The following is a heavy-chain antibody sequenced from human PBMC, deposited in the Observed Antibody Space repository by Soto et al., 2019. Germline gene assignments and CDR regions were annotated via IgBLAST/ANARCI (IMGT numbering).Heavy chain of an antibody. V-gene: IGHV1-18*01. D-gene: IGHD1-26*01. CDR3: ARLRLGSYSWFDP. CDR1: RSTFNSFD. J-gene: IGHJ5*02. CDR2: ISAYNGNT. Sequence: AAEKVSGRAFRSTFNSFDIRLVRQSSQQALEWMELISAYNGNTNYAQKLHGRVSMTTDTSTSTAYMELRSLRSDDAAVYFCARLRLGSYSWFDPWGQGYLVTVS.